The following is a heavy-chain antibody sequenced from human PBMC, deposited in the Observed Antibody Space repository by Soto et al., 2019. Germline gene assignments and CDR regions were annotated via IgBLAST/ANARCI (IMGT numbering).Heavy chain of an antibody. D-gene: IGHD4-4*01. CDR2: IKSKTDGGTT. J-gene: IGHJ4*02. CDR1: GSTFSNAW. V-gene: IGHV3-15*01. CDR3: TTVHTYSNRYFDY. Sequence: GGSLRLSCAASGSTFSNAWMSWVRQAPGKGLEWVGRIKSKTDGGTTDYAAPVKGRFTISRDDSKNTLYLQMNSLKTEDTAVYYCTTVHTYSNRYFDYWGQGTLVTVSS.